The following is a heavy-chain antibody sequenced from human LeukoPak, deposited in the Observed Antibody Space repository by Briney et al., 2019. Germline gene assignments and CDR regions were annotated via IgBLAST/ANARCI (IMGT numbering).Heavy chain of an antibody. J-gene: IGHJ4*02. Sequence: PGGSLRLSCAASGFTFSSYVMTWVRQAPGKGLEWVSAISSIGSNTYYADSVEGRFTISRDNSNNTLYLQMNGLRAEDTAVYYCAKLVGATVTSDYWGQGTLVTVSS. D-gene: IGHD4-17*01. V-gene: IGHV3-23*01. CDR2: ISSIGSNT. CDR3: AKLVGATVTSDY. CDR1: GFTFSSYV.